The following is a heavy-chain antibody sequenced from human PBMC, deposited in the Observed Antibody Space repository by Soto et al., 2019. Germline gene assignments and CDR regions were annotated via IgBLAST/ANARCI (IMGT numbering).Heavy chain of an antibody. J-gene: IGHJ4*02. CDR1: GYSISSGYY. V-gene: IGHV4-38-2*01. D-gene: IGHD3-10*01. CDR2: IYHSGST. CDR3: ARVYPPGSGH. Sequence: SETLSLTCAVSGYSISSGYYWGWIRQPPGKGLERIGSIYHSGSTYYNPSLKSRVTISVDTSKNQFSLKLSSVTAADTAVYYCARVYPPGSGHWGQGTLVTVSS.